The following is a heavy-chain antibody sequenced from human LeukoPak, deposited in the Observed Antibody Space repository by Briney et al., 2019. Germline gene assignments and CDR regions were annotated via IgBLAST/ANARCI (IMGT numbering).Heavy chain of an antibody. CDR3: AILTGIAAAA. V-gene: IGHV3-74*03. Sequence: GGSLRLSCAASGFTFGSYWMHWVRQAPGKGLVWVSRINSDGSSTTYADSVKGRFTISRDNAKNTLYLQMNSLRAEDTAVYYCAILTGIAAAAWGQGTLVTVSS. CDR2: INSDGSST. D-gene: IGHD6-13*01. CDR1: GFTFGSYW. J-gene: IGHJ5*02.